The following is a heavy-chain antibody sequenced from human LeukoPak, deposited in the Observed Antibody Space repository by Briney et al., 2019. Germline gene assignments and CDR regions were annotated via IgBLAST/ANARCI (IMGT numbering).Heavy chain of an antibody. CDR1: GFTFNIFP. CDR3: AKDRGY. D-gene: IGHD5-24*01. V-gene: IGHV3-23*01. Sequence: PGGSLRLSCAASGFTFNIFPMMWVRQAPGKGLEWVSAISASGDNTYYADSVKGRFTISRDNSENTLYLQMNSLRAEDTAVYYCAKDRGYWGQGTLVTVSS. CDR2: ISASGDNT. J-gene: IGHJ4*02.